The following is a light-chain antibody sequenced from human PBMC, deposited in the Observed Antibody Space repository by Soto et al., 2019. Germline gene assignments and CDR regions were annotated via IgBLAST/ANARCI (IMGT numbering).Light chain of an antibody. Sequence: IQMTQSPSTVSASVGDSVTISCRASQPVNTFLAWYQQKPGGAPKVVIFDASNLGSGVPSRFSGSGFGTEFTLSSTSLQPDPFATYYCQQYKNYSYSFGQGTKLEIK. J-gene: IGKJ2*03. V-gene: IGKV1-5*01. CDR2: DAS. CDR1: QPVNTF. CDR3: QQYKNYSYS.